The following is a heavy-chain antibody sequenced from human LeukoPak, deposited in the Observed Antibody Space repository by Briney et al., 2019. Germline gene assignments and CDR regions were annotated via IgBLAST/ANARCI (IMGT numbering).Heavy chain of an antibody. CDR1: GYSFTNYW. CDR2: IYPGDSDT. J-gene: IGHJ6*03. Sequence: GESLKISCKGSGYSFTNYWIGWVRRMPGKGLEWMGIIYPGDSDTRYSPSFQGQVTISADKSISTAYLQWSSLKASDTAMYYCARLVGTTVAYYYYYYMDVWGKGTTVTVSS. CDR3: ARLVGTTVAYYYYYYMDV. D-gene: IGHD1-1*01. V-gene: IGHV5-51*01.